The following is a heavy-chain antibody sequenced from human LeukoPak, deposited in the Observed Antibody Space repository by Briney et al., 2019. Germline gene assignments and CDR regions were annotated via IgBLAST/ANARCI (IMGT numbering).Heavy chain of an antibody. V-gene: IGHV4-59*08. D-gene: IGHD5-18*01. Sequence: SETLSLTCTVSGGSISGYYWSWVRQPPGKGLEWIGYISYIGSTSYNPSLESRVTISVGTSKNQLSLKVSSVTAADTAVYYCARASGYNFNFDYWGQGTLVTVSS. CDR2: ISYIGST. J-gene: IGHJ4*02. CDR1: GGSISGYY. CDR3: ARASGYNFNFDY.